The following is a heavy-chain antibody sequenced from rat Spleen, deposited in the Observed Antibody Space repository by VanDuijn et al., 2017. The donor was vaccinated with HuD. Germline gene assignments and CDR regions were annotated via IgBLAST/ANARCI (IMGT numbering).Heavy chain of an antibody. J-gene: IGHJ2*01. V-gene: IGHV2-63*01. Sequence: QVQLKESGPGLVQPSQTLSLTCTVSGFSLTSYNVHWVRQPPGKGLEWMGRMRYNGDTSYNSALKSRLSISRDTSKSQVFLKMNSLQTEDTAIYFCTRWDYWGQGVMVTVSS. CDR2: MRYNGDT. CDR1: GFSLTSYN. CDR3: TRWDY.